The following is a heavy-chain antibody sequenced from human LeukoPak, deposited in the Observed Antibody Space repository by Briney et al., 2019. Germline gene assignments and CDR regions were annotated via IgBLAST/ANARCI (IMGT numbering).Heavy chain of an antibody. J-gene: IGHJ4*02. CDR1: GFTFSSYS. D-gene: IGHD3-3*01. Sequence: PGGSLRLSCAASGFTFSSYSMNWVRQAPGKGLEWVSYISSSSSTIYYADSVKGRFTISRDNAKNSLYLQMNSLRAEDTAVYYCARDGEESYDFWSGPWGYFDYWGQGTLVTVSS. V-gene: IGHV3-48*01. CDR3: ARDGEESYDFWSGPWGYFDY. CDR2: ISSSSSTI.